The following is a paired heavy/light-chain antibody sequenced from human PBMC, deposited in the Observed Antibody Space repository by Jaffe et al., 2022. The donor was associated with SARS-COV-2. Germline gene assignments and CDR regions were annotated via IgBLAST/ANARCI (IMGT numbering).Light chain of an antibody. CDR1: QSVSNS. CDR2: GAS. CDR3: QQYNNWPPWT. V-gene: IGKV3-15*01. J-gene: IGKJ1*01. Sequence: EIVMTQSPATLSVSPGERATLSCRASQSVSNSLAWYQQKPGQAPRLLIYGASTRATGIPARFSGSGSGTDFTLTISSLQSEDFAVYYCQQYNNWPPWTFGQGTKVEVK.
Heavy chain of an antibody. Sequence: QVQLVESGGGVVQPGRSLRLSCAASAFTFSNYGMHWVRQAPGKGLEWVAVIWYDGSKKYYADSVKGRFSISRDNSKNTLYLQMNSLRVEDTAVYYCAREVGGYGDYVGWFDLWGQGTLVTVSS. CDR3: AREVGGYGDYVGWFDL. D-gene: IGHD4-17*01. CDR2: IWYDGSKK. V-gene: IGHV3-33*01. CDR1: AFTFSNYG. J-gene: IGHJ5*02.